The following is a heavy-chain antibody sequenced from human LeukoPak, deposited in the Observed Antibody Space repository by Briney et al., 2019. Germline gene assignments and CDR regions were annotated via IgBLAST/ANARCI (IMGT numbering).Heavy chain of an antibody. Sequence: PGGSLRLSCAASGFTFSSYWMTWIRQAPGKGLEWVAHIKEDATESRSVDSVKGRFTISRDNTKNSLFLQLNGLRAEDTAVYYCVRDRGWYHFGLWGQGTLVTVSS. CDR3: VRDRGWYHFGL. CDR2: IKEDATES. CDR1: GFTFSSYW. J-gene: IGHJ4*02. D-gene: IGHD3-10*01. V-gene: IGHV3-7*01.